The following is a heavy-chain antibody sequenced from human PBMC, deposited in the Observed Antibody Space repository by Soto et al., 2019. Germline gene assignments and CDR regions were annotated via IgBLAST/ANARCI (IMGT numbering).Heavy chain of an antibody. V-gene: IGHV1-69*02. D-gene: IGHD6-6*01. CDR1: AGTFRSYT. Sequence: SVKVSCKASAGTFRSYTISWVRQAPGQGLEWMGRIIPILGIANYAQKFQGRVTITADKSTSTAYMELSSLRSEDTAVYYYARGWGSSASFDYWGQGTLVTVSS. J-gene: IGHJ4*02. CDR2: IIPILGIA. CDR3: ARGWGSSASFDY.